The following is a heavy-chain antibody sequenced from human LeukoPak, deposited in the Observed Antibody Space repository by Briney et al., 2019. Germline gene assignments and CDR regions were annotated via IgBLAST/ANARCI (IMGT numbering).Heavy chain of an antibody. V-gene: IGHV3-30*18. Sequence: GESLRLSCAASGFTFSNYGMHWVRQAPGKGLEWVAVISYDGSNKYYGDSVKGRFTISRDNSKNTLYLQMNSLRGEDTAVYYCAKQRVVGATSFDHWGQGTLVTVSS. CDR3: AKQRVVGATSFDH. J-gene: IGHJ4*02. CDR1: GFTFSNYG. CDR2: ISYDGSNK. D-gene: IGHD1-26*01.